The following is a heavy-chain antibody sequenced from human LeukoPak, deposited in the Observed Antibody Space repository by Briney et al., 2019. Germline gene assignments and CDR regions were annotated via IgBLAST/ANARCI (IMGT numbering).Heavy chain of an antibody. D-gene: IGHD3-16*01. V-gene: IGHV3-21*01. CDR3: ASGRLYDYVSQGY. CDR2: ISSSSSYI. J-gene: IGHJ4*02. CDR1: GFTFSSYS. Sequence: GGSLRLSCAASGFTFSSYSMNWVRQAPGKGLEWVSSISSSSSYIYYADSVKGRFTISRDNAKNSLYLQMNSLRAEDTAVYYCASGRLYDYVSQGYWGQGTLVTVSS.